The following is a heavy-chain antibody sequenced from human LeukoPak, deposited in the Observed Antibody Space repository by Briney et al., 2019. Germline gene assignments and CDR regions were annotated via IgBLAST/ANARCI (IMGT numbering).Heavy chain of an antibody. V-gene: IGHV4-59*08. Sequence: SETLSLTCTVSGGSINNYYGIWIRQPPGKGLEWIGYIHYSGSTNYNPSLKSRVTISLDTSKNQFSLKLRSVTAADTAVYYCARSPGGHFDYWGQGTLGTVSS. CDR2: IHYSGST. J-gene: IGHJ4*02. CDR3: ARSPGGHFDY. CDR1: GGSINNYY. D-gene: IGHD6-25*01.